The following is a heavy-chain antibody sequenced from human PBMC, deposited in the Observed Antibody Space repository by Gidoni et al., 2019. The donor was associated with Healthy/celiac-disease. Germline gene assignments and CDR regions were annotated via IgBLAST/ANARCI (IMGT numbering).Heavy chain of an antibody. CDR1: GYTFTGYY. CDR3: ARNARKITTIFGATTYYYYYYMDV. V-gene: IGHV1-2*04. D-gene: IGHD3-3*01. CDR2: INPNSGGT. J-gene: IGHJ6*03. Sequence: QVQLVQSGAEVKKPGASVKVSCKASGYTFTGYYMNWVRQAPGQGLEWMGWINPNSGGTNYAQKFQGWVTMTRDTSISTAYMELSRLRSDDTAVYYCARNARKITTIFGATTYYYYYYMDVWGKGTTVTVSS.